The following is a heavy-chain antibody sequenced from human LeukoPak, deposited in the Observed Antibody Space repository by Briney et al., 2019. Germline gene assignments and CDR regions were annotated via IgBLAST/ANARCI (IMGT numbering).Heavy chain of an antibody. CDR2: ISVSSSYI. D-gene: IGHD5-24*01. Sequence: GGSLRLSCAASGFTFTRYSMNWVRQAPGTGLECVSSISVSSSYIYYADSVKGRFTISRDNAKNSLDLQMNSLRAEDTAVYYCARDRDADGFDYWGQGTLVTVSS. CDR1: GFTFTRYS. J-gene: IGHJ4*02. CDR3: ARDRDADGFDY. V-gene: IGHV3-21*01.